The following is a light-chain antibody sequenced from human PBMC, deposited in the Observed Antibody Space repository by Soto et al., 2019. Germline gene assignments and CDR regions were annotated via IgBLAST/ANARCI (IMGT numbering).Light chain of an antibody. V-gene: IGLV1-44*01. CDR1: SSNIASRS. CDR2: SSD. Sequence: QLVLTQPPSASATPGQRVTISCSGSSSNIASRSVYWYQQLPGTAPKLLMYSSDLRPSGVPDRFSGSKSGTTASLAISGVQAEDEAEYYCSSYAVTNIFVFGTGTKVTVL. J-gene: IGLJ1*01. CDR3: SSYAVTNIFV.